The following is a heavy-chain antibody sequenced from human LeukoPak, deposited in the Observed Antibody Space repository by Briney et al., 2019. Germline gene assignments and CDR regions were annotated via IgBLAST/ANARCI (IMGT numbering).Heavy chain of an antibody. CDR3: TTDRPDTRYFDY. V-gene: IGHV3-15*01. CDR1: GFTFSNAW. D-gene: IGHD5-18*01. Sequence: GGSLRLSCAASGFTFSNAWMSWVRQAPGKGLEWVGRIKSKTDGGTTDYAAPVKGRFTISRDDSKNTLYLQMNCLKTEDTAVYYCTTDRPDTRYFDYWGQGTLVTVSS. CDR2: IKSKTDGGTT. J-gene: IGHJ4*02.